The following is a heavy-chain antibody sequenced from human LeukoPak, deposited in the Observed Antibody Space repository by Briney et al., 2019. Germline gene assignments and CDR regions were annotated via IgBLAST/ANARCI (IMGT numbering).Heavy chain of an antibody. J-gene: IGHJ4*02. CDR3: ARTASSYVSTHPSDY. D-gene: IGHD3-10*02. CDR1: GFTVSTTY. V-gene: IGHV3-53*01. Sequence: PWGSLRLSCAASGFTVSTTYMSWVRQAPGKGLEWVPLIYSGGSTYYADSVKGRFTISRDIPKNTLYLQMSSLRAEDTAVYYCARTASSYVSTHPSDYWGQGTLVTVSS. CDR2: IYSGGST.